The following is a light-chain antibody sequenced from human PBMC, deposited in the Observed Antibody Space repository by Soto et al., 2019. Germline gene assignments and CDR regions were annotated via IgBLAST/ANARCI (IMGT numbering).Light chain of an antibody. V-gene: IGKV3-20*01. J-gene: IGKJ1*01. CDR3: QQYGRSPRT. Sequence: EIVMTQSPATLSVSPGERATLSCRASQGIGNTLAWYQQKPGQAPRLLIYGASSRATGIPDRFSGSGSGTDFTLTISRMEPEDFAVYYCQQYGRSPRTFGQGTKGDIK. CDR1: QGIGNT. CDR2: GAS.